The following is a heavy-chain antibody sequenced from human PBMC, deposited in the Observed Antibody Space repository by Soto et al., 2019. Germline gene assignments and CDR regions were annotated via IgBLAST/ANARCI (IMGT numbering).Heavy chain of an antibody. J-gene: IGHJ3*02. CDR2: IYYSGST. V-gene: IGHV4-59*01. CDR3: ARAYCSGGSCYSTI. CDR1: GGSMSSYD. D-gene: IGHD2-15*01. Sequence: PSETLSLTCTVSGGSMSSYDGSWIRQPPGKGLEWIGYIYYSGSTNYNPSLKSRVTISVDTSKNQFSLKLSSVTAADTAVYYCARAYCSGGSCYSTIWGQGTMVTVSS.